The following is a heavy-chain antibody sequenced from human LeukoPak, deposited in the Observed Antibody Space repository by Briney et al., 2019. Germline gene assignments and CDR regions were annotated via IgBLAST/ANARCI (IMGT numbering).Heavy chain of an antibody. D-gene: IGHD2-8*02. Sequence: GGSLRLSCAASGFTFNNFGVHWVRQAPGKGLEWVAVISYDGGHKYYADSVTGRFTISRDNSKNTVYLQMSSLSAEDTALYYCARSDGYCAGGSCSPDYWGQGTLVTVSS. CDR3: ARSDGYCAGGSCSPDY. CDR1: GFTFNNFG. J-gene: IGHJ4*02. V-gene: IGHV3-30*03. CDR2: ISYDGGHK.